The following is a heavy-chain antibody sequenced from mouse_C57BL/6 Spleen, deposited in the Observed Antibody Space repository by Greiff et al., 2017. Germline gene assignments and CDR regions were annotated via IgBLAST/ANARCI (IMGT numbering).Heavy chain of an antibody. CDR2: IYPGSGST. CDR3: ARGAGSSFYWYFDV. CDR1: GYTFTSYW. D-gene: IGHD1-1*01. Sequence: QVQLQQPGAELVKPGASVKMSCKASGYTFTSYWITWVKQRPGQGLEWIGDIYPGSGSTNYIEKFKSKATLTVDTSSSTAYMQLSSLTSEDSAVYYCARGAGSSFYWYFDVWGTGTTVTVSS. J-gene: IGHJ1*03. V-gene: IGHV1-55*01.